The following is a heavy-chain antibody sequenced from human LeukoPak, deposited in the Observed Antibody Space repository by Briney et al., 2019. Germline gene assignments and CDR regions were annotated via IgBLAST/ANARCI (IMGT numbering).Heavy chain of an antibody. CDR2: INWNGGST. CDR3: ARALRGSGSYYRAPYYFDY. CDR1: GFTFDDYG. J-gene: IGHJ4*02. V-gene: IGHV3-20*04. D-gene: IGHD3-10*01. Sequence: GGSLRLSCAASGFTFDDYGMSWVRQAPGKGLEWVSGINWNGGSTGYADSVKGRFTISRDNAKNSLYLQMNSLRAEDTALYYCARALRGSGSYYRAPYYFDYWGQGTLVTVSS.